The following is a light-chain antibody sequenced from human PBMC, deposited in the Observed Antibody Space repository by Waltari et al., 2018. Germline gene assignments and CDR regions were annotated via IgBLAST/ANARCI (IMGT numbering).Light chain of an antibody. Sequence: DFVMTQSLLSLPVTPGEPASISCRSSQNLLHSNGYNYLAWYLQKPGQSPKLLIYMGSNRVSGVPDRFSGSGSGTDFTLKISRVEAEDVGVYYCKQPLQTPWTFGQGTKVEIK. CDR2: MGS. CDR1: QNLLHSNGYNY. CDR3: KQPLQTPWT. V-gene: IGKV2-28*01. J-gene: IGKJ1*01.